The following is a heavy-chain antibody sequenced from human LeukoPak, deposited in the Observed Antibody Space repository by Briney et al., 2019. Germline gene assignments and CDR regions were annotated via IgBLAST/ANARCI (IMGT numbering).Heavy chain of an antibody. Sequence: PSETLSLTCTDSGGFISTYYWSWIRQPPGKGLEWIGSIYYSGSTYYNPSLKSRVTISVDTSKNQFSLKLSSVTAADTAVYYCARDLSGALRFLEWSPTKTRDPFDYWGQGTLVTVSS. D-gene: IGHD3-3*01. CDR2: IYYSGST. V-gene: IGHV4-59*12. CDR3: ARDLSGALRFLEWSPTKTRDPFDY. CDR1: GGFISTYY. J-gene: IGHJ4*02.